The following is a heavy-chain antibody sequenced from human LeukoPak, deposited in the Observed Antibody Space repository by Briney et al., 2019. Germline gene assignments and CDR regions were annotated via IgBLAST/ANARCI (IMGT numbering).Heavy chain of an antibody. CDR2: IYYSGST. CDR1: GYSISSGHY. D-gene: IGHD2-15*01. Sequence: KSSETLSLTCAVSGYSISSGHYWSWIRQPPGKGLEWIGYIYYSGSTNYNPSLKSRVTISVDTSKNQFSLKLSSVTAADTAVYYCARDLRGWGYAFDIWGQGTMVTVSS. CDR3: ARDLRGWGYAFDI. V-gene: IGHV4-61*01. J-gene: IGHJ3*02.